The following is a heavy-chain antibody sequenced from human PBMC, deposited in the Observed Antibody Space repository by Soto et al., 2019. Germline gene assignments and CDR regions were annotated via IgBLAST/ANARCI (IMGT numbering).Heavy chain of an antibody. CDR2: ISGSGGST. V-gene: IGHV3-23*01. CDR3: AKVAIDNQSSGYYYYYGMDV. CDR1: GFTFSSYA. J-gene: IGHJ6*02. Sequence: HPGGSLRLSCAACGFTFSSYAMSWVRQAPGKGLEWVSAISGSGGSTYYADSVKGRFTISRDNSKNTLYLQMNSLRAEDTAVYYCAKVAIDNQSSGYYYYYGMDVWGQGTTVTVSS. D-gene: IGHD3-22*01.